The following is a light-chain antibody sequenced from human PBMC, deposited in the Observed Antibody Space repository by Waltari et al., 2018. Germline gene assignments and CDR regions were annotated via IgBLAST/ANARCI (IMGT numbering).Light chain of an antibody. CDR1: SSDVGFYNY. J-gene: IGLJ3*02. Sequence: QPALTQPASVSGSPGQSITIPRPGPSSDVGFYNYVSWYQQHPGKAPKLMIYDVSERPSGVSNRFSGSKSGNTASLTISGLQAEDEADYYCNSYAGSSSWVFGGGTKLTVL. CDR3: NSYAGSSSWV. V-gene: IGLV2-14*01. CDR2: DVS.